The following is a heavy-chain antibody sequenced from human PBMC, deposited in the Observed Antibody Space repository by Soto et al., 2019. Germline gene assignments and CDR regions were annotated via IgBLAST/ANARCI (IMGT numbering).Heavy chain of an antibody. Sequence: SETLSLTCTVSADSISSSSCFWGWIRQPPGKGLEWIGTIYYSGSTSYNPSLKSRVTISLDTSKNQFSLRLTSVTAADTAVYHCARHRGSYGGEYYFDYWGQGTLVTVSS. D-gene: IGHD5-18*01. CDR1: ADSISSSSCF. CDR3: ARHRGSYGGEYYFDY. V-gene: IGHV4-39*01. CDR2: IYYSGST. J-gene: IGHJ4*02.